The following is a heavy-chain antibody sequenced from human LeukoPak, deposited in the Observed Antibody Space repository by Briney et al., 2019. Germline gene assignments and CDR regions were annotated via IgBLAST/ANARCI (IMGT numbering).Heavy chain of an antibody. CDR1: GFTFDDYG. D-gene: IGHD6-25*01. CDR2: ISTHGNYK. Sequence: GGSLRLSCAASGFTFDDYGMNWVRQAPGKGLEWVSYISTHGNYKYYGNSVRGRFTISRDNAENSLFLQMNSLRVEDTAVYYCAKGSAASRPYYFDCWGQGTLVTVSS. CDR3: AKGSAASRPYYFDC. V-gene: IGHV3-21*04. J-gene: IGHJ4*02.